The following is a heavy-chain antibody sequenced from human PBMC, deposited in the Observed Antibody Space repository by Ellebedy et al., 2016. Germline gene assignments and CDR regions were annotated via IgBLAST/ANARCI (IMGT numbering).Heavy chain of an antibody. D-gene: IGHD1-26*01. Sequence: GESLKISXKGSGYSFTSYWIGWVRQMPGKGLEWMGIIYPGDSDTRSSPSFQGQVTISADKSISTAYLQWSSLKASDTAMYYCAREGGSYYGEYYYYGMDVWGQGTTVTVSS. CDR2: IYPGDSDT. CDR1: GYSFTSYW. J-gene: IGHJ6*02. CDR3: AREGGSYYGEYYYYGMDV. V-gene: IGHV5-51*01.